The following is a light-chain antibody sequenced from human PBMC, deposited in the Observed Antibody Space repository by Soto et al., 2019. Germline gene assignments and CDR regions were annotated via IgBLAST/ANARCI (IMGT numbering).Light chain of an antibody. Sequence: DIQMTQSPSSLSASVGDRVTITCRASQSISSYLNWYQQKPGKAPKLLIYAASSLQSGVPSRFSGSGSGTDFTLTISSLQPEAFATYYCQQSYTTPPSFGQGTKLESK. J-gene: IGKJ2*01. V-gene: IGKV1-39*01. CDR2: AAS. CDR3: QQSYTTPPS. CDR1: QSISSY.